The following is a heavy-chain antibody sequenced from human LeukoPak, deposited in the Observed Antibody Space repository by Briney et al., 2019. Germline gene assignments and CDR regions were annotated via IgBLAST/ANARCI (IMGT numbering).Heavy chain of an antibody. J-gene: IGHJ6*03. V-gene: IGHV1-69*05. D-gene: IGHD3-10*01. Sequence: SVKVSCKASGGTFSSYAISWVRQAPGQGLEWMGGIIPIFGTANYAQKFQGRVTITTDESTSTAYMELSSLRSEDTAVYYCARGAPFGGGSGSYESYYYYYMDVWGKGTTVTVSS. CDR1: GGTFSSYA. CDR3: ARGAPFGGGSGSYESYYYYYMDV. CDR2: IIPIFGTA.